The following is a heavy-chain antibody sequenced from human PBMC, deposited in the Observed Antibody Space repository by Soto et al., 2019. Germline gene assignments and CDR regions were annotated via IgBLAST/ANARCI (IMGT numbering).Heavy chain of an antibody. CDR2: IYYSGST. V-gene: IGHV4-59*08. CDR1: GGSISSYY. J-gene: IGHJ3*02. Sequence: SETLSLTCTVSGGSISSYYWSWIRQPPGKGLEWIGYIYYSGSTNYNPSLKSRVTISVDTSKNQFSLKLSSVTAADTAVYYCARLEGGGYCSSTSCLAFDIWGQGTMVTVSS. D-gene: IGHD2-2*01. CDR3: ARLEGGGYCSSTSCLAFDI.